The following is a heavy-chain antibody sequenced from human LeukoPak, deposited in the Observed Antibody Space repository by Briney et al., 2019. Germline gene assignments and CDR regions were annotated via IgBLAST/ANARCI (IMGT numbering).Heavy chain of an antibody. J-gene: IGHJ4*02. D-gene: IGHD3-10*02. CDR3: ARGALHVFDY. V-gene: IGHV3-48*03. CDR1: GFTFSDYE. Sequence: GGSLRLSCAASGFTFSDYEINWVRQAPGKGLEWVSCISTSGSTTYYADSVKGRFTISRDNGKNSLFLQMNTLTAEDTAVYYCARGALHVFDYWGQGTPVTVSS. CDR2: ISTSGSTT.